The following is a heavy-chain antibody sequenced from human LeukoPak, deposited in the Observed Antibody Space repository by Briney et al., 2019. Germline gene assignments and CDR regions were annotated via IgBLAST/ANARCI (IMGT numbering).Heavy chain of an antibody. Sequence: GGSLRLSCAASGLTLSSYGMHWVRQAPGKGLEWVAVISYDGSNKYYADSVKGRFTISRDNSKNTLYLQMNSLRAEDTAVYYCAKVARYSYGPNYYYGMDIWGQGTTVTVSS. D-gene: IGHD5-18*01. CDR2: ISYDGSNK. CDR3: AKVARYSYGPNYYYGMDI. J-gene: IGHJ6*02. CDR1: GLTLSSYG. V-gene: IGHV3-30*18.